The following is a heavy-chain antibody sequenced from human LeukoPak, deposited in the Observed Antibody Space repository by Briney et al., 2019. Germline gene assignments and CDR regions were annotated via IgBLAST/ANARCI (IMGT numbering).Heavy chain of an antibody. D-gene: IGHD3/OR15-3a*01. J-gene: IGHJ4*02. CDR3: AKGPGTGHYFDY. V-gene: IGHV3-48*04. CDR2: ISSTSGTI. CDR1: GFTFSNYP. Sequence: GGSLRLSCAASGFTFSNYPMNWVRQAPGKGLEWISYISSTSGTIYCADSVKGRFTISRDNAKNSLSLQMNSLRADDTAVYYCAKGPGTGHYFDYWGQGTLVTVSS.